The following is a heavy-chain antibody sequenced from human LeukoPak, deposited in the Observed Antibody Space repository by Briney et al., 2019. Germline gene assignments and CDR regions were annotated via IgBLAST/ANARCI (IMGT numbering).Heavy chain of an antibody. CDR3: TRDTGTTGEVKFDP. CDR1: GGSISSSTYY. J-gene: IGHJ5*02. CDR2: LYYSGKT. Sequence: SETLSLTCIISGGSISSSTYYRGWIRQPPGKGLEWIGTLYYSGKTYYNPSLKSRVTISIDTSKNQFSLKLSSVTAADTAVYYCTRDTGTTGEVKFDPWGQGTLVTVSS. D-gene: IGHD4-17*01. V-gene: IGHV4-39*07.